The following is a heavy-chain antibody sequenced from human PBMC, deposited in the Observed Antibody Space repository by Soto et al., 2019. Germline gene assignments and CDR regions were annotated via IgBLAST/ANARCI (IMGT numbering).Heavy chain of an antibody. Sequence: QVQLQESGPGLVKPSQTLSLTCTVSGGSISSGGYSWSWIRQHPGKGLEWIGYIYYSGSTYYNPSLKSRVTISVDTSKNQFSLKLSSVTAADTAVYYCARGIAVAGTDYWGQGTLVTVSS. J-gene: IGHJ4*02. CDR1: GGSISSGGYS. CDR3: ARGIAVAGTDY. CDR2: IYYSGST. V-gene: IGHV4-31*03. D-gene: IGHD6-19*01.